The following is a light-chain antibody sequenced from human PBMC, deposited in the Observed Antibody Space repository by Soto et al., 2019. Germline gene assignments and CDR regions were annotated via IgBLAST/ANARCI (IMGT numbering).Light chain of an antibody. J-gene: IGKJ1*01. CDR3: QQYNSYWT. Sequence: DIQMTQSPSSLSASVGDRVTITCRASQSIDIFLTWYHQKPGRAPNLLIYVSSTLENGVPSRFSGSGSGTEFTLTISSLQPDDFATYYCQQYNSYWTFGQGTKVDI. CDR1: QSIDIF. V-gene: IGKV1-5*01. CDR2: VSS.